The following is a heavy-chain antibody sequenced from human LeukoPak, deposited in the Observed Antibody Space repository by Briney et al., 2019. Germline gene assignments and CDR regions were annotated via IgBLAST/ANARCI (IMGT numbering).Heavy chain of an antibody. CDR2: ISGSGGST. CDR1: GFTFSSYA. V-gene: IGHV3-23*01. CDR3: AKVSGGWYNYYGMDV. D-gene: IGHD6-19*01. Sequence: GGSLRLSCAASGFTFSSYAMSWVRQAPGKGLEWVSAISGSGGSTYYADPVKGRFTISRDNSKNTLYLQMNSLRAEDTAVYYCAKVSGGWYNYYGMDVWGKGTTVTVSS. J-gene: IGHJ6*04.